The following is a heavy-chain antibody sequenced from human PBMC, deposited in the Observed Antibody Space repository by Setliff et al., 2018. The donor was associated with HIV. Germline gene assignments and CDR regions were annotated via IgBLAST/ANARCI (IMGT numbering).Heavy chain of an antibody. D-gene: IGHD3-10*01. J-gene: IGHJ4*02. CDR2: LYHTGST. Sequence: SETLSLTCDFSGGSINMNTWWSWVRQPPGKGLEWVGDLYHTGSTNLNPSLKSRVTISLDKSKNHFSPTLSSVTAADTAVYYCGGNSGTYRRDFNYWGQGTLVTVSS. CDR3: GGNSGTYRRDFNY. CDR1: GGSINMNTW. V-gene: IGHV4-4*02.